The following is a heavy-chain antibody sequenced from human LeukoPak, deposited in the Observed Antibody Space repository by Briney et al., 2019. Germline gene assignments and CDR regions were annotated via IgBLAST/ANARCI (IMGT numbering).Heavy chain of an antibody. CDR3: AKDWRGSYSYGAFDI. D-gene: IGHD3-10*01. CDR2: IKQDGSEK. J-gene: IGHJ3*02. CDR1: GFTFSSYA. V-gene: IGHV3-7*01. Sequence: GGSLRLSCAASGFTFSSYAMSWVRQAPGKGLEWVANIKQDGSEKFYVDSVKGRFTISRDDAKTSLYLQMNSLGAEDTAVYYCAKDWRGSYSYGAFDIWGQGTMVTVSS.